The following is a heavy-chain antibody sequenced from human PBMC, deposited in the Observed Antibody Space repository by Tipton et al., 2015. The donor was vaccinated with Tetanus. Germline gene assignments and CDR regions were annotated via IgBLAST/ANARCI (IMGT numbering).Heavy chain of an antibody. CDR3: AREGAPRAFDI. CDR2: IYYTERT. Sequence: TLSLTCTVSGASINAGGYLWTWVRQRPGKGLEWIGNIYYTERTSYNPSLDSRVTISVDTSKNHFSLRLTSVTAADTAVYYCAREGAPRAFDIWGQGTMVTVSS. J-gene: IGHJ3*02. CDR1: GASINAGGYL. V-gene: IGHV4-31*03.